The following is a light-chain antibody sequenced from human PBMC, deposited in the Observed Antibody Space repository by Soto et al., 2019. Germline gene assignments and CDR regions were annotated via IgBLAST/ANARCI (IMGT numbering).Light chain of an antibody. Sequence: QSALTQPLSVSGSPGQSVTLSCTGTSSDVGGYNYVSWYQQHPGKAPKLMIYDVSKRPSGVPDRFSGSKSGNTASLTISGLQAEDEADYYCCSYAGTYTFYVFGTGTKVTVL. CDR1: SSDVGGYNY. CDR2: DVS. J-gene: IGLJ1*01. CDR3: CSYAGTYTFYV. V-gene: IGLV2-11*01.